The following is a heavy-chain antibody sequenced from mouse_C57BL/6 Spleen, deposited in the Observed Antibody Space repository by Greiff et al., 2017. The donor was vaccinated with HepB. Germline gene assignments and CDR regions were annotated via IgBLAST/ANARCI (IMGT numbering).Heavy chain of an antibody. CDR3: ARGAPLYALAY. J-gene: IGHJ3*01. CDR1: GYTFTSYD. Sequence: QVQLQQSGPELVKPGASVKLSCKASGYTFTSYDINWVKQRPGQGLEWIGWIYPRDGSTKYNEKFKGKATLTVDTSSSTAYMELHSLPSEDSAVYFCARGAPLYALAYWGQGTLVTVSA. CDR2: IYPRDGST. V-gene: IGHV1-85*01. D-gene: IGHD2-12*01.